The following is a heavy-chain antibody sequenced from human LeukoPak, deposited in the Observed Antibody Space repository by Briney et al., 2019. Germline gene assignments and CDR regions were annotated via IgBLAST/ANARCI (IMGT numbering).Heavy chain of an antibody. CDR3: ARAYTYYYDSSGPDAFDI. Sequence: PSETLSLTCTVSGGSIGSYYWSWIRQPAGKGLEWIGRIYTSGSTNYNPSLKSRVTMSVDTSTNKFSLKLSSVTAADTAVYYCARAYTYYYDSSGPDAFDIWGQGTMVTVSS. CDR1: GGSIGSYY. J-gene: IGHJ3*02. V-gene: IGHV4-4*07. CDR2: IYTSGST. D-gene: IGHD3-22*01.